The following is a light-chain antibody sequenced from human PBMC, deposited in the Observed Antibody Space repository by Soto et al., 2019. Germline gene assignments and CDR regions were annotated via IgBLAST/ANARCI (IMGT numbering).Light chain of an antibody. Sequence: DIQLTQSPSFLSASVGDRVTITCRASQGISTYLAWYQQKPGKAPKLLIYVASTLQSGVPSRFSGSGSGTEFTLTINSLQPEDFATYYCQQLNGYTITFGQGTRLDIK. CDR1: QGISTY. CDR2: VAS. J-gene: IGKJ5*01. V-gene: IGKV1-9*01. CDR3: QQLNGYTIT.